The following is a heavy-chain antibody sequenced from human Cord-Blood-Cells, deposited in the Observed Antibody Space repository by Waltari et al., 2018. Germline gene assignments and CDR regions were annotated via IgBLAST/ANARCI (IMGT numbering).Heavy chain of an antibody. CDR1: VGSFSGYY. V-gene: IGHV4-34*01. Sequence: QVQLQQWGAGLLKPSETLSLTCAVYVGSFSGYYWSWIRQPPGKGLEWIGEINHSGSTNYNPSLKSRVTISVDTSKNQFSLKLSSVTAADTAVYYCARSSSIAARGWDYWGQGTLVTVSS. D-gene: IGHD6-6*01. J-gene: IGHJ4*02. CDR3: ARSSSIAARGWDY. CDR2: INHSGST.